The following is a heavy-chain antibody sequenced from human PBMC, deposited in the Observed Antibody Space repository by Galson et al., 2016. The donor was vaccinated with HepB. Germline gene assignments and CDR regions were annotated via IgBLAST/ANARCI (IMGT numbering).Heavy chain of an antibody. J-gene: IGHJ5*02. V-gene: IGHV4-31*03. CDR2: IYYSGAS. CDR3: TRWLGSGRGWFDP. Sequence: TLSLTCTVSGDSLTSDGHYWTWVRQHPVKGLEWIGYIYYSGASYYNPSLKSRLDMSVDISKNQFSLQLSSVTAADTAVYYCTRWLGSGRGWFDPWGQGAPVTVSP. CDR1: GDSLTSDGHY. D-gene: IGHD3-10*01.